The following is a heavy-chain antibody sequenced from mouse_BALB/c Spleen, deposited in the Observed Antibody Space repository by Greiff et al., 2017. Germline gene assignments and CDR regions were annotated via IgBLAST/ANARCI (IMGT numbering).Heavy chain of an antibody. CDR2: IYPGDGST. CDR1: GYTFTSYY. J-gene: IGHJ4*01. Sequence: VQLQQSGPELVKPGASVKMSCKASGYTFTSYYIHWVKQRPGQGLEWIGWIYPGDGSTKYNEKFKGKTTLTADKSSSTAYMLLSSLTSEDSAIYFGARGGVGDAMDYWGQGTSVTVSS. V-gene: IGHV1S56*01. D-gene: IGHD1-1*01. CDR3: ARGGVGDAMDY.